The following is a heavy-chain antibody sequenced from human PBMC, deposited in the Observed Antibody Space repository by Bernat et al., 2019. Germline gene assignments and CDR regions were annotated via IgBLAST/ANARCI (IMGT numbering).Heavy chain of an antibody. Sequence: QVQLVQSGAEVKKPGASVKVSCKASGYTFSNHGIHWVRQAPGQGLEWMGWISTYNGKTNYERNLQGRITMTTDTSTNTAYMELRSLRSDDTAVYFCARAHTGYADLYNWFDPWGQGTLVTVSS. J-gene: IGHJ5*02. CDR3: ARAHTGYADLYNWFDP. CDR1: GYTFSNHG. V-gene: IGHV1-18*01. CDR2: ISTYNGKT. D-gene: IGHD5-12*01.